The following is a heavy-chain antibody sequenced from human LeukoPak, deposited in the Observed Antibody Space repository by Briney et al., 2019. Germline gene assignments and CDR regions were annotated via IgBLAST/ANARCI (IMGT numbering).Heavy chain of an antibody. D-gene: IGHD5-24*01. CDR2: IYYSGST. Sequence: SETLSLTCTVSGGSTSSGDYYWSWIRQHPGTGLEWIGYIYYSGSTYYNPSLKSRLTISIDTSKNQFSLKLSSVTAVDTAVYYCARVKRFGDYLDYWGQGTLVTVSS. V-gene: IGHV4-31*03. CDR3: ARVKRFGDYLDY. CDR1: GGSTSSGDYY. J-gene: IGHJ4*02.